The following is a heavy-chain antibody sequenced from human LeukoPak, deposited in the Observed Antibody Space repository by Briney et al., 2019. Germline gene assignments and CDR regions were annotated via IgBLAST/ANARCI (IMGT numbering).Heavy chain of an antibody. V-gene: IGHV3-11*01. CDR2: ISSSGSTI. Sequence: PGGSLRLSCAVSGFTFSDHYISWIRQAPGKGLEWVSYISSSGSTIYYADSVKGRFTISRDNAKNSLYLQMNSLRAEDTAVYYCARDVSDYYDSSGYYYYYYGMDVWGQGTTVTVSS. CDR1: GFTFSDHY. D-gene: IGHD3-22*01. CDR3: ARDVSDYYDSSGYYYYYYGMDV. J-gene: IGHJ6*02.